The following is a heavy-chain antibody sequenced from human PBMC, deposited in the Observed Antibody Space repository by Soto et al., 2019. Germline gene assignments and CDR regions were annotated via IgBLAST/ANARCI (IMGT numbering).Heavy chain of an antibody. CDR2: IHSGGTT. D-gene: IGHD1-26*01. Sequence: QVQLQEPGPRLVEPSHTLSLTCTVSGASISNGYYSWSWIGQSPGTGLEWIGHIHSGGTTYSNPSLKSRLTISVDMSKNQFSLKLSSLTAADTAVYYCARGPSGDKVDYWGQGTMVTVFS. CDR3: ARGPSGDKVDY. J-gene: IGHJ4*02. CDR1: GASISNGYYS. V-gene: IGHV4-30-4*01.